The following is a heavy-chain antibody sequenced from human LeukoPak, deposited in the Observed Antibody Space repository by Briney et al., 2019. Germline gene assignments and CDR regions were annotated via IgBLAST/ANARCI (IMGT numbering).Heavy chain of an antibody. Sequence: PSETLSLTCTVSGGSISSYYWSWIRQPPGKGLEWIGYIYYSGSTNYNPSLKSRVAISVDTSKNQFSLKLSSVTAADTAVYYCARRDLYYYDSNYHFDYWGQGTLVTVSS. CDR1: GGSISSYY. CDR3: ARRDLYYYDSNYHFDY. J-gene: IGHJ4*02. CDR2: IYYSGST. V-gene: IGHV4-59*08. D-gene: IGHD3-22*01.